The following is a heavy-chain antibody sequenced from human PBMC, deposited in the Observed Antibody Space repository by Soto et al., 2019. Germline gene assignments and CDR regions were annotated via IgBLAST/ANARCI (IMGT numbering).Heavy chain of an antibody. CDR3: ARTGTTNAFDI. Sequence: LRLSCAASGFTFSSYSMNWIRQAPGKGLEWVSSISSSSSYIYYADSVKGRFTISRDNAKNSLYLQMNSLRAEDTAVYYCARTGTTNAFDIWGQGTMVTVSS. V-gene: IGHV3-21*01. CDR2: ISSSSSYI. J-gene: IGHJ3*02. CDR1: GFTFSSYS. D-gene: IGHD1-1*01.